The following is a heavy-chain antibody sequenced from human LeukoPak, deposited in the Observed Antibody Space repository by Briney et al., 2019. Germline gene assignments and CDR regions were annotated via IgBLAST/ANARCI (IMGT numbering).Heavy chain of an antibody. CDR3: AKDGMVRGALNL. CDR1: GFTFSSYA. D-gene: IGHD3-10*01. Sequence: GGSLRLSCAASGFTFSSYAMSWVRQAPGKGLEWVAVIWYDGSNKYYADSVKGRFTISRDNSKNTLYLQMNSLRAEDTAVYYCAKDGMVRGALNLWGQGTLVTVSS. CDR2: IWYDGSNK. V-gene: IGHV3-33*06. J-gene: IGHJ5*02.